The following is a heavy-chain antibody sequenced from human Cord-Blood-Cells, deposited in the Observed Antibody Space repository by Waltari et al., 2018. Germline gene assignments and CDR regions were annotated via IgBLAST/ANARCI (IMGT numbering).Heavy chain of an antibody. CDR1: GGSFSGYY. Sequence: QVQLQQWGAGLLKPSETLSLTCAVYGGSFSGYYWSWIRQPPGKGLEWIGEINHSGSTNYNPSLKSRVTISVDTSKNQFSLKLSSVTAADTAVYYCARWGGRYSSSWYNWFDPWGQGTLVTVSS. D-gene: IGHD6-13*01. J-gene: IGHJ5*02. CDR2: INHSGST. V-gene: IGHV4-34*01. CDR3: ARWGGRYSSSWYNWFDP.